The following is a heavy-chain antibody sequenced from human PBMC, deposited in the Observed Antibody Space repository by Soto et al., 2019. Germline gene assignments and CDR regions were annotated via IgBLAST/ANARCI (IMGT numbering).Heavy chain of an antibody. D-gene: IGHD3-3*01. CDR1: GASLSDNY. CDR2: INHSGNT. V-gene: IGHV4-34*01. CDR3: ARGPRDDFCSGYLVRRRPLYYFDY. Sequence: SETLSLSCAVYGASLSDNYCNWLRQPPGKGREWIGEINHSGNTNYTPSLRSRVTISIDTSKNQLSLNLSSVTAADTAVSYCARGPRDDFCSGYLVRRRPLYYFDYWGQGILVTVSS. J-gene: IGHJ4*02.